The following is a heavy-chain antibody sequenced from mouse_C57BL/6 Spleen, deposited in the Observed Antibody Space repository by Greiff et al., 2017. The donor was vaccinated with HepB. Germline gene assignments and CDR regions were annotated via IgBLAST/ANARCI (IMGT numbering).Heavy chain of an antibody. Sequence: VQLQQSGAELVRPGTSVKVSCKASGYAFTNYLIEWVKQRPGQGLEWIGVINPGSGGTNYNEKFKGKATLTADKSSSTAYMQLSSLTSEDSAVYFCARYYSNPYAMDYWGQGTSVTVSS. CDR1: GYAFTNYL. D-gene: IGHD2-5*01. J-gene: IGHJ4*01. CDR2: INPGSGGT. CDR3: ARYYSNPYAMDY. V-gene: IGHV1-54*01.